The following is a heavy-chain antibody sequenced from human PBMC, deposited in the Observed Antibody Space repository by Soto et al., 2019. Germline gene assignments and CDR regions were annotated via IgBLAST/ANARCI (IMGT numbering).Heavy chain of an antibody. CDR2: ISWNSGSI. Sequence: GGSLRLSCAASGFTFDDYAMHWVRQAPGKGLEWVSGISWNSGSIGYADSVKGRFTISRDNAKNSLYLQMNSLRAEDTALYYCAKDQRLIAARGGWFDPWGQGTLVTVSS. CDR1: GFTFDDYA. V-gene: IGHV3-9*01. D-gene: IGHD6-6*01. J-gene: IGHJ5*02. CDR3: AKDQRLIAARGGWFDP.